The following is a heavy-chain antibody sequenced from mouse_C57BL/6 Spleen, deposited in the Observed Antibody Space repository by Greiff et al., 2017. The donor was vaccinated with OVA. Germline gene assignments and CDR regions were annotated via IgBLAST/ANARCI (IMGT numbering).Heavy chain of an antibody. CDR1: GFTFSDYG. J-gene: IGHJ4*01. D-gene: IGHD1-1*01. V-gene: IGHV5-17*01. CDR3: ARSSYGSSPYAMDY. Sequence: EVKLQESGGGLVKPGGSLKLSCAASGFTFSDYGMHWVRQAPEKGLEWVAYISSGSSTIYYADTVKGRFTISRDNAKNTLFLQMTSLRSEDTAMYYCARSSYGSSPYAMDYWGQGTSVTVSS. CDR2: ISSGSSTI.